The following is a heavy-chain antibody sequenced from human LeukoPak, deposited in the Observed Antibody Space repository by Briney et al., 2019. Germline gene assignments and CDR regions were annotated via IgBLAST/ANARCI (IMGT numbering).Heavy chain of an antibody. J-gene: IGHJ4*02. D-gene: IGHD2-15*01. V-gene: IGHV3-23*01. CDR3: AKESPYCHGTDCRIYYFDS. CDR2: ISGAHAT. Sequence: GGSLRLSCVASGFIFNKYAMSWVRQAPGKGLEWVSAISGAHATYYADSVRGRFTISRDNSKDTLSLQMNSLRAEDTAVYYCAKESPYCHGTDCRIYYFDSWGQGILVTVSS. CDR1: GFIFNKYA.